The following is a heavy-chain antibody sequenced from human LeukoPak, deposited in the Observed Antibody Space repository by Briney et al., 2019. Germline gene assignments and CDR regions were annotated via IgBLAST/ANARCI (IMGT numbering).Heavy chain of an antibody. D-gene: IGHD2-2*01. CDR3: ARVRMGDCVTTCCHRAY. J-gene: IGHJ4*02. CDR1: GYTFTAYY. Sequence: ASVKVSCMASGYTFTAYYLHWVRQAPGQGLEWMGWINPNSGDTNYAQKFQGRVTMTRDTSITTAYMELSRLTSDDTAIYYCARVRMGDCVTTCCHRAYWGQGTLVTVSS. CDR2: INPNSGDT. V-gene: IGHV1-2*02.